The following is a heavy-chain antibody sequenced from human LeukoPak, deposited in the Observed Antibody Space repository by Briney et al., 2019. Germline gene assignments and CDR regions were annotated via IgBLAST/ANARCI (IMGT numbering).Heavy chain of an antibody. D-gene: IGHD3-3*01. CDR2: IYHSGST. V-gene: IGHV4-38-2*01. Sequence: SETLSLTCAVSGYSISSGYYWGWIRQPPGKGLEWIGSIYHSGSTYYNPSLKSQVTISVDTSKNQFSLKLSSVTAADTAVYYCAIRYYDFWSGYSLGPFDPWGQGTLVTVSS. CDR3: AIRYYDFWSGYSLGPFDP. J-gene: IGHJ5*02. CDR1: GYSISSGYY.